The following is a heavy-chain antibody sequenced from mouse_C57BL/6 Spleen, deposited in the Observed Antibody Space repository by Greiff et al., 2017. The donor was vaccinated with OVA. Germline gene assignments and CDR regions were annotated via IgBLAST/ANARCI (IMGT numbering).Heavy chain of an antibody. D-gene: IGHD1-1*01. Sequence: QVQLQQSGAELASPGASVKLSCKASGYTFTSYGISWVKQRTGQGLEWIGEIYPRSGNTYYNEKFKGKATLTADKSSSTAYMELRSLTSEDSAVYFCARSDYYGSSYWYFDVWGTGTTVTVSS. CDR2: IYPRSGNT. J-gene: IGHJ1*03. CDR3: ARSDYYGSSYWYFDV. V-gene: IGHV1-81*01. CDR1: GYTFTSYG.